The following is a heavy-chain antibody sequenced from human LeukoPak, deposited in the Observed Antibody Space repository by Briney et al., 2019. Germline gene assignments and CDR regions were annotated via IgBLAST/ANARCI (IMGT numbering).Heavy chain of an antibody. CDR2: IYTSGST. CDR3: ARVGYYGSGSTDAFDI. CDR1: GGSISSYY. J-gene: IGHJ3*02. D-gene: IGHD3-10*01. V-gene: IGHV4-4*07. Sequence: SETLSLTCTVSGGSISSYYWSWIRQPAGKGLEWIGRIYTSGSTNYNPSLKSRVTMSVDTSKNQFSLKLSSVTAADTAVYYCARVGYYGSGSTDAFDIWGQGTMVTVSS.